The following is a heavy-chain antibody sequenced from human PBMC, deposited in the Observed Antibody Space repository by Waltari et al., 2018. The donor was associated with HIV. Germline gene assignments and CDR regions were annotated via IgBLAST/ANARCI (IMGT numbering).Heavy chain of an antibody. Sequence: EVQLMESGGGLVQPGGSLRLSCAASGFTFTNYWLHWFRQAQGKGLVWVSRMNMPGTSTDYADSVEGRFTVSRDNAKSTVYLQMNSLRAEDTAVYYCTRGLWSGYEYYFDSWGQGTLVTVSS. V-gene: IGHV3-74*01. J-gene: IGHJ4*02. D-gene: IGHD5-12*01. CDR1: GFTFTNYW. CDR3: TRGLWSGYEYYFDS. CDR2: MNMPGTST.